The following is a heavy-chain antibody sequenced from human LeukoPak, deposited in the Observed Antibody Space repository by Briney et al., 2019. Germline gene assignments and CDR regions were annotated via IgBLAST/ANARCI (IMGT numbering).Heavy chain of an antibody. CDR3: TASYSYGIYYFDY. CDR2: ISYDGSNK. Sequence: GRSLRLSCAASGFTFSSYGMHWVRQAPGKGLEWVAVISYDGSNKYYADSVKGRFTISRDNSKNTLYLQMNSLKTEDTAVYYCTASYSYGIYYFDYWGQGTLVTVSS. CDR1: GFTFSSYG. J-gene: IGHJ4*02. V-gene: IGHV3-30*03. D-gene: IGHD5-18*01.